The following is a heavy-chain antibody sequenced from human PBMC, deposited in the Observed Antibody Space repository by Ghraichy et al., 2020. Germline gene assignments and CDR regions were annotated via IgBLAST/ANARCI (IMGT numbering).Heavy chain of an antibody. CDR2: INSGGST. CDR3: ARTPKVGATKFWYFDL. D-gene: IGHD1-26*01. V-gene: IGHV3-53*01. J-gene: IGHJ2*01. Sequence: GGSLRLSCAASGFTVSSNYMSWVRQAPGKGLEWVSVINSGGSTYYADSVKGQFTISRDNSKNTLYLQMNSLRAEDTAVYYCARTPKVGATKFWYFDLWGRGTLVTVSS. CDR1: GFTVSSNY.